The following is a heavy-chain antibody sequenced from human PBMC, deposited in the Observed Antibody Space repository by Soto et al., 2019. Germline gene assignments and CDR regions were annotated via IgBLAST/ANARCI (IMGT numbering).Heavy chain of an antibody. J-gene: IGHJ4*02. V-gene: IGHV4-4*01. CDR3: ARRGGGVVLAATAPFDY. CDR1: SGSITTANW. CDR2: IYHSGST. Sequence: QVPLQESGPRLVRPSGTLSLTYTVSSGSITTANWWSWVRQPPGRGLEWIGEIYHSGSTNYNLSLKSRVTLSVDTSKNQFSLRLSSVTAADTAMYCGARRGGGVVLAATAPFDYWGQGTLVTVSS. D-gene: IGHD2-15*01.